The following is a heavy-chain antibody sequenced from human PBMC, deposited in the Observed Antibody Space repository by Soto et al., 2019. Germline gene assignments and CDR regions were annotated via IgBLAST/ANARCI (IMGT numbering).Heavy chain of an antibody. CDR2: IWYDGSNK. J-gene: IGHJ4*02. V-gene: IGHV3-33*01. CDR1: GFTFSSYG. Sequence: PGGSLRLSCAASGFTFSSYGMHWVRQAPGKGLEWVAVIWYDGSNKYYADSVKGRFTISRDNSKNTLYLQMNSLRAEDTAVYYCATTSFGYCSGGSCYDDVDYWGQGTLVTVS. D-gene: IGHD2-15*01. CDR3: ATTSFGYCSGGSCYDDVDY.